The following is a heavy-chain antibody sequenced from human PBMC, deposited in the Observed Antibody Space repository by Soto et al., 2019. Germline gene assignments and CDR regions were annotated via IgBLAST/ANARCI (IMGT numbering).Heavy chain of an antibody. CDR1: GYTFIDYY. CDR3: ARPPGYISDWYYFDL. Sequence: QVPLVQSGAEVKKPGASVKVSCEASGYTFIDYYMHWVRQAPGQGFAWMGRISPKSGGTSYAQKFQGRVTMTWDTSLNTAYMELSSLMSEDTAVYYCARPPGYISDWYYFDLWGQGTLVTVSS. D-gene: IGHD6-19*01. CDR2: ISPKSGGT. V-gene: IGHV1-2*02. J-gene: IGHJ4*02.